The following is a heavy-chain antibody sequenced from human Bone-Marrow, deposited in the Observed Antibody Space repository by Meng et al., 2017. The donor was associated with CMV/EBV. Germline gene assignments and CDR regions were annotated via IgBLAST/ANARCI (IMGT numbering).Heavy chain of an antibody. J-gene: IGHJ4*02. CDR2: IRYDGSNT. CDR3: ALTSSVDTDFDY. Sequence: GESLKISCAASGFSFGTYGMHWVRQAPGKGLEWVSFIRYDGSNTYYADSVKGRFTISRDNSKNTLYLQMNSLRAEDTAVYYCALTSSVDTDFDYWGQGTLVTVSS. V-gene: IGHV3-30*02. D-gene: IGHD5-18*01. CDR1: GFSFGTYG.